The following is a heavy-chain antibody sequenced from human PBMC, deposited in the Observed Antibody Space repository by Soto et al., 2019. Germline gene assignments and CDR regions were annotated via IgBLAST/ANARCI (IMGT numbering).Heavy chain of an antibody. V-gene: IGHV5-51*01. J-gene: IGHJ6*02. CDR2: IYPGDSDT. D-gene: IGHD6-13*01. CDR1: GYSFTSYW. Sequence: SLKISCKGSGYSFTSYWIGWVRQMPGKGLEWMGIIYPGDSDTRYSPSFQGQVTISADKSISTAYLQWSSLKASDTAMYYCASPYSSWYSGAYYYYGMDVWGQGTTVTVSS. CDR3: ASPYSSWYSGAYYYYGMDV.